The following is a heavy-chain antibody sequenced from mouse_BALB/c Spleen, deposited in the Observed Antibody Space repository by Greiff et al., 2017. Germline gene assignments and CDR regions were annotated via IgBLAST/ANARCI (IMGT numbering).Heavy chain of an antibody. Sequence: QVQLQQSGPELVKPGASVRISCKASGYTFTSYYIHWVKQRPGQGLEWIGWIYPGNVNTKYNEKFKGKATLTADKSSSTAYMQLSSLTSEDSAVYFCARGGVLRYYAMDYWGQGTSVTVSS. CDR3: ARGGVLRYYAMDY. D-gene: IGHD1-1*01. J-gene: IGHJ4*01. CDR1: GYTFTSYY. V-gene: IGHV1S56*01. CDR2: IYPGNVNT.